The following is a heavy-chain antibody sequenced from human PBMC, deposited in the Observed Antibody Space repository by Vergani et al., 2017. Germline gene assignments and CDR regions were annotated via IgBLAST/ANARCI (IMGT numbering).Heavy chain of an antibody. CDR1: GYTFTSYG. CDR2: ISAYNGNT. D-gene: IGHD3-22*01. J-gene: IGHJ4*02. CDR3: VKDPLPRGYEPLFDY. V-gene: IGHV1-18*01. Sequence: VQLVESGAEVKKPGASVKVSCKASGYTFTSYGISWVRQAPGQGLEWMGWISAYNGNTNYAQKLQGRVTMTTDTSTSTAYMELRSLRSDDTAVYYCVKDPLPRGYEPLFDYWGQGTLVTVSS.